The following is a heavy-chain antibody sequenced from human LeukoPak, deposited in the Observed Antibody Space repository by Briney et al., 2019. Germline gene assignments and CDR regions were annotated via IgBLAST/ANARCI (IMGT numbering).Heavy chain of an antibody. V-gene: IGHV2-70*11. CDR2: LDWDDAK. D-gene: IGHD3-3*01. J-gene: IGHJ6*04. CDR1: GFSLSTSGMC. CDR3: ARGWAWSGYSQMDV. Sequence: SGPTLVNPTQTLTLTCTFSGFSLSTSGMCVSWIRQPPGKALEWLARLDWDDAKHYSTSLKTRLTISKDTSKNQVVLTMTNMDPVDTATYYCARGWAWSGYSQMDVWGKGTTVTVSS.